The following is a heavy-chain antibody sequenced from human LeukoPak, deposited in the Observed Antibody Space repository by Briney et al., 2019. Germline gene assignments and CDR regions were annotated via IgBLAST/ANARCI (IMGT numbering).Heavy chain of an antibody. J-gene: IGHJ4*02. CDR2: ISIGSTSI. D-gene: IGHD6-13*01. CDR1: GFTFSSYD. V-gene: IGHV3-48*02. Sequence: GGSLRLSCAASGFTFSSYDMIWVRQAPGKGLEWLSYISIGSTSIYYADSVKGRFTVSRDNAKNSLYLQMSSLRDEDTAVYYCARDSYRSSWYWVYWGQGTLVTVSS. CDR3: ARDSYRSSWYWVY.